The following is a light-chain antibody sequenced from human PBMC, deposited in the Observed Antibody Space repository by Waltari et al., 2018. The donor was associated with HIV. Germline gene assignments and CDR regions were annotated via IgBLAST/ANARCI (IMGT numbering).Light chain of an antibody. CDR1: SSDVGGYNS. CDR3: SSFSDNNRIV. Sequence: QSALTQPPSASGSPGQSVAISCTGPSSDVGGYNSVSWHQQHPRKAPKLLIYAVNKRPSGVPDRFSGSKSGNTASLTVSGLQVDDEADYYCSSFSDNNRIVFGTGTRVTVL. CDR2: AVN. V-gene: IGLV2-8*01. J-gene: IGLJ1*01.